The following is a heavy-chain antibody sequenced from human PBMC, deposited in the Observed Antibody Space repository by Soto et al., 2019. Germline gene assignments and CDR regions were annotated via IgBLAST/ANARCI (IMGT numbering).Heavy chain of an antibody. V-gene: IGHV3-9*01. Sequence: GGSLRLSCAASGFTFDDYVMHWVRQAPGKGLEWVASVNWNGRTTLHAAAVKGRFSVSRDNGKNSLYLEMTSLRPNDTALYFCAKASEDNYALDHWGQGILVTVSS. CDR1: GFTFDDYV. CDR2: VNWNGRTT. J-gene: IGHJ4*02. CDR3: AKASEDNYALDH. D-gene: IGHD2-2*01.